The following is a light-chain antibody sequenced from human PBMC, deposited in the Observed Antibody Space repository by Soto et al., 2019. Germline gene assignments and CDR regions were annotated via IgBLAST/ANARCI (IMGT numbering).Light chain of an antibody. V-gene: IGKV1-39*01. CDR3: PQSYGTPLT. Sequence: DMEMTQSPSSLSASVGDRVTITCRASQSISNYLNWYQHKPGKVPKLLIYAASSLQSGVPTRFRGSRSETDFALTINSLRPEDFATYCCPQSYGTPLTFGGGTKIEIK. CDR2: AAS. J-gene: IGKJ4*01. CDR1: QSISNY.